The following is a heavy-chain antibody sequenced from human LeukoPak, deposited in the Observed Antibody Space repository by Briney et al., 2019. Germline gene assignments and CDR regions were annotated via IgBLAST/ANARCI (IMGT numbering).Heavy chain of an antibody. Sequence: PGRSLRLSCAASGFTFSSYGMHWVRQAPGKGLEWVAVISYDGSNKYYADSVKGRFTISRDNSKNTLYLQMNSLRAEDTAVYYCAKDSRVRGVSSFPFDYWGQGTLVTVSS. CDR3: AKDSRVRGVSSFPFDY. D-gene: IGHD3-10*01. CDR1: GFTFSSYG. CDR2: ISYDGSNK. V-gene: IGHV3-30*18. J-gene: IGHJ4*02.